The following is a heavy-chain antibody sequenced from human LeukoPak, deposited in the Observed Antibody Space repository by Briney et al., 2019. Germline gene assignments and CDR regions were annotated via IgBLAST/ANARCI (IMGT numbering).Heavy chain of an antibody. CDR2: IYASGNT. CDR1: GGSISSYY. J-gene: IGHJ4*02. CDR3: ARGRGSSWYYFDY. D-gene: IGHD6-13*01. V-gene: IGHV4-4*07. Sequence: SETLSLTCTVSGGSISSYYWSWVRQPAGKGLEWIGRIYASGNTNYNPSLKGRVTMTVDTSKNQFSLNLSSVTAADTAVYYCARGRGSSWYYFDYWGQGTLVTVSS.